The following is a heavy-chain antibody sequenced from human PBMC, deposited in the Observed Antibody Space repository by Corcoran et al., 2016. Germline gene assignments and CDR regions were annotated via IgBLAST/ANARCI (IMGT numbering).Heavy chain of an antibody. CDR1: GFTVSSNY. CDR2: IYSGGST. V-gene: IGHV3-53*01. CDR3: ARSRTSSYCSSTSCYMGRGYYFDY. J-gene: IGHJ4*02. D-gene: IGHD2-2*02. Sequence: EVQLVESGGGLIQPGGSLRLSCAASGFTVSSNYMSWVRQAPGKGLEWVSVIYSGGSTYYADSVKGRFTISRDNSKNTLYLQMNSLRAEDTAVYYCARSRTSSYCSSTSCYMGRGYYFDYWGQGTLVTVSS.